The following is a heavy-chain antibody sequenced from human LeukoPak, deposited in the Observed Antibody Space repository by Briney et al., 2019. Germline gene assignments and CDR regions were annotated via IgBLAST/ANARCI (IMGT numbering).Heavy chain of an antibody. CDR3: ASRTGVY. D-gene: IGHD1-14*01. J-gene: IGHJ4*02. CDR2: LSSGGDYI. Sequence: GGSLRLSCAASGFTFTSYSMDWVRQAPGKGLEWVSSLSSGGDYIFYADSVKGRFTISRDNAKNSLFLQMNSLIAEDTAVYFCASRTGVYWGQGTLVSVSS. V-gene: IGHV3-21*01. CDR1: GFTFTSYS.